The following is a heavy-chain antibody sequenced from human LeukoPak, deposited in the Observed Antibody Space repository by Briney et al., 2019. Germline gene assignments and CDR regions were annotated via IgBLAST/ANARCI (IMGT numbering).Heavy chain of an antibody. CDR3: ARLPRRTRYQLPHMDV. V-gene: IGHV4-34*01. D-gene: IGHD2-2*01. J-gene: IGHJ6*04. CDR1: GFTFSSYA. Sequence: GSLRLSCAASGFTFSSYAMSWIRQPPGKGLEWIGEINHSGSTNYNPSLKSRVTISVDTSKNQFSLKLSSVTAADTAVYYCARLPRRTRYQLPHMDVWGKGITVTVSS. CDR2: INHSGST.